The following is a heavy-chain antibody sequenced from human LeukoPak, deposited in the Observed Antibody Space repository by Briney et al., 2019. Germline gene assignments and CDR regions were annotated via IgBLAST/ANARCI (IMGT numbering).Heavy chain of an antibody. CDR3: VRDDGSYSAPFGY. V-gene: IGHV1-2*02. J-gene: IGHJ4*02. D-gene: IGHD1-26*01. CDR1: GYTFTDYY. CDR2: INPNSGDT. Sequence: ASVKVSCKESGYTFTDYYMHWGRQAPGQGLEWMGWINPNSGDTNYPQTFQGRVTMTRDTSISTAYMELSRLRSDDTAVYYCVRDDGSYSAPFGYWGQGTRVTVSS.